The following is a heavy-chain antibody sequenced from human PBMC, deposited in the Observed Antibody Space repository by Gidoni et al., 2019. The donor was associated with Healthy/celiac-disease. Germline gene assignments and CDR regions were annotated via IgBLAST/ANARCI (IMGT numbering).Heavy chain of an antibody. CDR1: GGSISSGGYY. CDR3: VGDYYDSSGYYSLDY. CDR2: IYYSGST. Sequence: QVQLQESGPGLVKPSQTLSLTCTVSGGSISSGGYYWSWIRQHPGKGLEWIGYIYYSGSTYYNPSLKSRVTISVDTSKNQFSLKLSSVTAADTAVYYCVGDYYDSSGYYSLDYWGQGTLVTVSS. J-gene: IGHJ4*02. V-gene: IGHV4-31*03. D-gene: IGHD3-22*01.